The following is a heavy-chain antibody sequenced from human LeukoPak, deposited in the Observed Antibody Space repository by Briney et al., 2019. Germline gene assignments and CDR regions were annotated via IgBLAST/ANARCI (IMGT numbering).Heavy chain of an antibody. J-gene: IGHJ5*02. CDR1: DSSISYYY. CDR2: IYYSGST. CDR3: ARGIAVAALIWFDP. D-gene: IGHD6-19*01. Sequence: ASDTLSFTYTAADSSISYYYWSWIRQPPGKLLERIGYIYYSGSTNYNPSLKSQVTISVDTSKNQFSLKLSSVTAADTAVYYCARGIAVAALIWFDPWGQGTLVTVSS. V-gene: IGHV4-59*01.